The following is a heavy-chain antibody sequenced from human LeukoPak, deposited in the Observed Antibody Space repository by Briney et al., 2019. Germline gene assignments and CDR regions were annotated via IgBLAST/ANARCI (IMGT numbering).Heavy chain of an antibody. V-gene: IGHV4-59*01. CDR3: ARIRASYSYGLDY. CDR1: GGSISSYY. J-gene: IGHJ4*02. CDR2: IYYSGST. Sequence: PSETLSLTCTVSGGSISSYYWSWIRQPPGKGLEWIGYIYYSGSTNYNPSLKSRVTISVDTSKNQFSLKLSSVPAADTAVYYCARIRASYSYGLDYWGQGTLVTVSS. D-gene: IGHD5-18*01.